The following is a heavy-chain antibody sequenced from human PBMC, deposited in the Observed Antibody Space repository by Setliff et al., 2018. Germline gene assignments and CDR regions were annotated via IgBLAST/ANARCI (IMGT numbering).Heavy chain of an antibody. CDR2: FNPNSGDT. CDR1: GYIFTGYY. J-gene: IGHJ4*02. Sequence: ASVKVSCKASGYIFTGYYIHWVRQAPGQGLEWMGRFNPNSGDTNSAQKFQGRVTMTRDTSISTAYMELSRLKYDDTAVYYCARDSMKRGGFDSWGQGTLVTVSS. D-gene: IGHD3-16*01. CDR3: ARDSMKRGGFDS. V-gene: IGHV1-2*06.